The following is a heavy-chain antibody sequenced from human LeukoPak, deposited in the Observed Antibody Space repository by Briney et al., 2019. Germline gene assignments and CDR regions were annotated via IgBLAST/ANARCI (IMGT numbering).Heavy chain of an antibody. Sequence: PGGSLRLSCAASGFTFSSYAMHWVRQAPGKGLEWVAVISYDGSNKYYADSVKGRFTISRDNSKNTLYLQMNSLRAEDTAVYYCARVRSGGPFDYWGQGTLVIVSS. J-gene: IGHJ4*02. CDR1: GFTFSSYA. V-gene: IGHV3-30*01. D-gene: IGHD3-3*01. CDR2: ISYDGSNK. CDR3: ARVRSGGPFDY.